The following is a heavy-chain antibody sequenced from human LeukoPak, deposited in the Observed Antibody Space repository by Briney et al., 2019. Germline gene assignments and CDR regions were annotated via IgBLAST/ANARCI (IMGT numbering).Heavy chain of an antibody. D-gene: IGHD3-10*01. V-gene: IGHV3-53*01. Sequence: GSLRLSCVVSGFTVSTNYMSWVRQAPGKGLEWVSLIYSGGSTYYADSVKGRFTISRDNSKNTLYLQMNSLRAEDTAVYYCARHGSITMVRGRLRYYYMDVWGKGTTVTISS. CDR3: ARHGSITMVRGRLRYYYMDV. CDR1: GFTVSTNY. J-gene: IGHJ6*03. CDR2: IYSGGST.